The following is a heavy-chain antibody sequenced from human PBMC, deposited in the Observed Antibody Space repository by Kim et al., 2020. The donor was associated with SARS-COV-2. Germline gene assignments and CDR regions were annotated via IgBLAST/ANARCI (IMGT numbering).Heavy chain of an antibody. Sequence: GGSLRLSCSASGFTFSSYAMHWVRQAPGKGLEYVSAISSNGGSTYYADSVKGRFTISRDNSKNTLYLQMSSLRAEDTAVYYCVKGHIVVVVAAPFDYWGQGTLVNVSS. J-gene: IGHJ4*02. CDR2: ISSNGGST. V-gene: IGHV3-64D*06. CDR1: GFTFSSYA. D-gene: IGHD2-15*01. CDR3: VKGHIVVVVAAPFDY.